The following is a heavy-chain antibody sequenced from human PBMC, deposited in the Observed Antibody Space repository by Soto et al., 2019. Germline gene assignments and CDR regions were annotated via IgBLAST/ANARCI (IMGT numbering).Heavy chain of an antibody. CDR3: ARDLSVTPYDAFDI. J-gene: IGHJ3*02. CDR2: ISAYNGNT. CDR1: CYTFTSYG. Sequence: VASVKVSCKASCYTFTSYGISWVRQAPGQGLEWMGWISAYNGNTNYAQKLQGRVTMTTDTSTSTAYMELRSLRSDDTAVYYCARDLSVTPYDAFDIWGQGTMVTVSS. V-gene: IGHV1-18*01. D-gene: IGHD4-17*01.